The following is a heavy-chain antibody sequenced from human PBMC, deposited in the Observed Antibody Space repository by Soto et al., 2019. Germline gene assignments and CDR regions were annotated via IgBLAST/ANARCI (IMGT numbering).Heavy chain of an antibody. CDR2: VYSTGST. D-gene: IGHD6-6*01. Sequence: QVQLQESGPGLVKPSETLSLTCRVSGGSMSGYYWRWVRLAPGKGLEWIGYVYSTGSTNYKTSRKSRVSIAGATSNKQFSLSLSLVDAADTALFSGARSIAVPSGHIDHWGQGILVTISS. V-gene: IGHV4-59*01. J-gene: IGHJ4*02. CDR3: ARSIAVPSGHIDH. CDR1: GGSMSGYY.